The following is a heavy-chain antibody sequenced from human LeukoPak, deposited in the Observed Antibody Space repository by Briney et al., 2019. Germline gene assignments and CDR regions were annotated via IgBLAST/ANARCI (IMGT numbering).Heavy chain of an antibody. Sequence: SETLSLTCTVSGGSISSSSYYWGWIRQPPGKGLERIGSIYNSGSTYYNPSLKSRVTISVDTSKNQFSLKLSSVTAADTAVYYCARDHDFWSGYNWFDPWGQGTLVTVSS. CDR2: IYNSGST. CDR1: GGSISSSSYY. V-gene: IGHV4-39*07. J-gene: IGHJ5*02. D-gene: IGHD3-3*01. CDR3: ARDHDFWSGYNWFDP.